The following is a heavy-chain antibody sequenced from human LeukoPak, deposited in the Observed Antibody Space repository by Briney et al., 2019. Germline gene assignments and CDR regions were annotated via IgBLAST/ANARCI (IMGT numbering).Heavy chain of an antibody. J-gene: IGHJ3*02. V-gene: IGHV3-30*02. D-gene: IGHD2-2*01. CDR1: GFTFSSYG. CDR2: IRYDGSNK. CDR3: AKDWSRYCSSTSCYRSDAFDI. Sequence: GGSLRLSCAASGFTFSSYGMHWVRQAPGKGLEWVAFIRYDGSNKYYADPVKGRFTISRDNSKNTLYLQMNSLRAEDMAVYYCAKDWSRYCSSTSCYRSDAFDIWGQGTMVTVSS.